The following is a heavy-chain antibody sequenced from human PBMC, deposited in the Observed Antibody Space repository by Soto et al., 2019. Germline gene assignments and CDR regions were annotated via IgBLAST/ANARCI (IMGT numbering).Heavy chain of an antibody. CDR3: ATSRAYYDILTGYRGGGAFDI. J-gene: IGHJ3*02. CDR2: IYYSGST. Sequence: SETLSLTCTVSGGSISSSSYYWGWIRQPPGKGLEWIGSIYYSGSTYYNPSLKSRVTISVDTSKNQFSLKLSSVTAADTAVYYCATSRAYYDILTGYRGGGAFDIWGRGTMVTVSS. D-gene: IGHD3-9*01. CDR1: GGSISSSSYY. V-gene: IGHV4-39*01.